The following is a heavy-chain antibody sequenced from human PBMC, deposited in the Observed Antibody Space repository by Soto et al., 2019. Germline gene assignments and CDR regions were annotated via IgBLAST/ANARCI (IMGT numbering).Heavy chain of an antibody. Sequence: SETLSLTCTVSGGSISSYYWSWIRQPPGKGLEWIGYIYYSGSTNYNPSLKSRVTISVDTSKNQFSLKLSSVTAADTAVYYCARHLEYSSSSWFDPWGQGTLVTVSS. V-gene: IGHV4-59*08. D-gene: IGHD6-6*01. J-gene: IGHJ5*02. CDR2: IYYSGST. CDR3: ARHLEYSSSSWFDP. CDR1: GGSISSYY.